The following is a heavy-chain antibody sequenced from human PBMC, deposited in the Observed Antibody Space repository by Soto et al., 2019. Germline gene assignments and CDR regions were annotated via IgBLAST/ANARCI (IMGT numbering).Heavy chain of an antibody. J-gene: IGHJ4*02. CDR1: GFTFSSYA. CDR3: ARDRVGATDYFDY. V-gene: IGHV3-30-3*01. CDR2: ISYDGSNK. D-gene: IGHD1-26*01. Sequence: QVQLVGSGGGVVQPGRSLRLSCAASGFTFSSYAMHWVRQAPGKGLEWVAVISYDGSNKYYADSVKGRFTISRDNSKNTLYLQMNSLRAEDTAVYYCARDRVGATDYFDYWGQGTLVTVSS.